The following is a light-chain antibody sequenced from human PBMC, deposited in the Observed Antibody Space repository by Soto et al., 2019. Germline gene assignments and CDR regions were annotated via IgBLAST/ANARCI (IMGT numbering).Light chain of an antibody. CDR1: QSSSSW. J-gene: IGKJ1*01. CDR2: KAS. CDR3: QQYDTYPWT. V-gene: IGKV1-5*03. Sequence: DIPRTQSPSTLSASVGDRVTITCRASQSSSSWLAWYQQKPGKAPKLLIYKASSLESGVPSRFSGSGSGTEFTLTISSLQPDDFATYYCQQYDTYPWTFGQETKVEIK.